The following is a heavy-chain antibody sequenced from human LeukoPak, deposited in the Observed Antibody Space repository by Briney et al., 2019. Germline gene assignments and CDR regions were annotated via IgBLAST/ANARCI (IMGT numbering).Heavy chain of an antibody. J-gene: IGHJ4*02. CDR1: GFTFSSYS. CDR3: ARVSPELRVSDY. Sequence: GGSLRLSCAASGFTFSSYSMSWVRQAPGKGLEWVSYIKSSSSTMDYADSVKGRFAISRDNAKNSLYLQMNSLRAEDTAVYYCARVSPELRVSDYWGQGTLVTVSS. V-gene: IGHV3-48*01. D-gene: IGHD3-10*01. CDR2: IKSSSSTM.